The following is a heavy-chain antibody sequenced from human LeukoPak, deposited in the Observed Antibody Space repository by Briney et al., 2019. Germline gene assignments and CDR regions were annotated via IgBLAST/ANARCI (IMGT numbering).Heavy chain of an antibody. CDR2: IDAGNGNT. J-gene: IGHJ4*02. CDR3: ARDLFQYSSSWHDFDY. Sequence: GASVKVSCKASGYTFTSYAMHWVRQAPGQRLEWMGWIDAGNGNTKYPQKFQGRVTITRDTSASTAYMELSSLRSEDTAVYYCARDLFQYSSSWHDFDYWGQGTLVTVSS. D-gene: IGHD6-13*01. CDR1: GYTFTSYA. V-gene: IGHV1-3*01.